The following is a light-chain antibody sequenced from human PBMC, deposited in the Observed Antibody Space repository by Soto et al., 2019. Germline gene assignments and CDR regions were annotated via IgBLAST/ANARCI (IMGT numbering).Light chain of an antibody. CDR2: GVS. CDR3: QQYKNWLALT. CDR1: QRLSSN. Sequence: EIVMTQSPATLSVSPGERATLSCRASQRLSSNLAWYQHKPGQAPRLLIYGVSTRATGVPARFSGSGSGTEFTITISSLQSEDSAVYYCQQYKNWLALTFGGGTKVEIK. V-gene: IGKV3-15*01. J-gene: IGKJ4*01.